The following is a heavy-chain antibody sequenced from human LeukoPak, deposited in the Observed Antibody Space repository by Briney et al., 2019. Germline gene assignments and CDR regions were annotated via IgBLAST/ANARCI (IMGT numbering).Heavy chain of an antibody. J-gene: IGHJ4*02. Sequence: SVKVSCKASGGTFSSYAISWVRQAPGQGLEWMGGIIPIFGIANYAQKFQGRVTITADKSTSTAYMELSSLRSEDTAVYYCARWSVALRGYYFDYWGQGTLVTVSS. V-gene: IGHV1-69*10. D-gene: IGHD4-23*01. CDR1: GGTFSSYA. CDR3: ARWSVALRGYYFDY. CDR2: IIPIFGIA.